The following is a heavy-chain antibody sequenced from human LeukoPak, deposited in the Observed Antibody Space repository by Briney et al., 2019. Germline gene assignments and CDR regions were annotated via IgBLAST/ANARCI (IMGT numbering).Heavy chain of an antibody. V-gene: IGHV4-34*01. CDR2: INHSGST. J-gene: IGHJ2*01. CDR3: ARVLEGSSGQHWYFDL. Sequence: SETLSLTCAVYGGSFSGSYWSWIRQPPGKGLEWIGEINHSGSTNYNPSLKSRVTISVDTSKQQFSLKLSSVTAADTAVYYCARVLEGSSGQHWYFDLWGRGTLVTVSS. CDR1: GGSFSGSY. D-gene: IGHD6-19*01.